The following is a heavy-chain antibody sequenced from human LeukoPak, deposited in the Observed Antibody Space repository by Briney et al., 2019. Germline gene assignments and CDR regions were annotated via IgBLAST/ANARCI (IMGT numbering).Heavy chain of an antibody. Sequence: GGSLRLSCAASGFTFSSYSIIWVRQAPGKGLEWVSSISGSRTYIFYRDSVRGRFTISRDNAKNSVYLQMNSLRAEDTAMYYCAREGGHGSGWIYAFDVWGQGTTVTVSS. D-gene: IGHD6-19*01. CDR1: GFTFSSYS. CDR3: AREGGHGSGWIYAFDV. J-gene: IGHJ6*02. V-gene: IGHV3-21*01. CDR2: ISGSRTYI.